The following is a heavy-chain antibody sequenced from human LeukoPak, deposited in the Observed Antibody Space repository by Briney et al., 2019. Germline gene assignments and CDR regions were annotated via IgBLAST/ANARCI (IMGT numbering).Heavy chain of an antibody. CDR3: TRVGSSGSVDY. CDR2: ISSSTSDT. Sequence: PGGSLRLSCAASGFTFSDYDMSWIRQAPGKGLEWVSYISSSTSDTNYVDSVKGRFTISRDNARNSLYLQMNSLTAEDTAVYYCTRVGSSGSVDYWGQGTLVTGSS. D-gene: IGHD1-1*01. J-gene: IGHJ4*02. CDR1: GFTFSDYD. V-gene: IGHV3-11*06.